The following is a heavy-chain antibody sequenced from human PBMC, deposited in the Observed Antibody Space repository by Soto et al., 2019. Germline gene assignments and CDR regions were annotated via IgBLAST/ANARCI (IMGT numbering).Heavy chain of an antibody. Sequence: SGPTLVNPTQTLTLTCTFSGFSLSTSEVGVGWIRQPPGKALELLVIVYWDDDKRYSPLLNKRLSITKDASKSQLVLSMTNMDSXETGAYYCARITDLHIRFEFSGQGTHVNVAS. V-gene: IGHV2-5*02. CDR2: VYWDDDK. J-gene: IGHJ4*02. CDR3: ARITDLHIRFEF. D-gene: IGHD3-10*01. CDR1: GFSLSTSEVG.